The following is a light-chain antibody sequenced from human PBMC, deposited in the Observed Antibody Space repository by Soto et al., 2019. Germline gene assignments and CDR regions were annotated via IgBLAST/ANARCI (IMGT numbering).Light chain of an antibody. Sequence: DIQMTQSPSSLSASVGDRVTITCRASQSISSYLNWYQQKPGTAPKLLIYAASNFQSGVPSRFSGSGSGTDFTRTISSLQPEDFATYYCQHSYSTPYTFGQGTKLEIK. CDR1: QSISSY. J-gene: IGKJ2*01. CDR3: QHSYSTPYT. CDR2: AAS. V-gene: IGKV1-39*01.